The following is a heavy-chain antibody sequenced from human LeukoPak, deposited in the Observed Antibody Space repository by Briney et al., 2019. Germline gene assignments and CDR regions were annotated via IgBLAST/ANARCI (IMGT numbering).Heavy chain of an antibody. D-gene: IGHD2-2*01. CDR1: GSTFSSYA. CDR2: IIPIFGTA. Sequence: ASVKVSCKASGSTFSSYAISWVRQAPGQGLEWMGGIIPIFGTAIYAQKFQGRVRITADESTSTAYMELSSLRSEDTAVYYCARDTRHRYCSSASCYRGWFDPWGQGTLVTVSS. V-gene: IGHV1-69*13. J-gene: IGHJ5*02. CDR3: ARDTRHRYCSSASCYRGWFDP.